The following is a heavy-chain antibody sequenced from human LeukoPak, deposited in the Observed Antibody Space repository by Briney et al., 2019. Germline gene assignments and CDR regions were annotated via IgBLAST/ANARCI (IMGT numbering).Heavy chain of an antibody. J-gene: IGHJ3*02. CDR1: GGSISSGDYY. CDR3: AREGYSGYGKGAFDI. D-gene: IGHD5-12*01. CDR2: IYYSGST. Sequence: SETLSLTCTVSGGSISSGDYYWSWIRQPPGKGLEWIGYIYYSGSTYYNPSLKSRVTISVDTSKNQFSLKLSSVTAADTVVYYCAREGYSGYGKGAFDIWGQGTMVTVSS. V-gene: IGHV4-30-4*01.